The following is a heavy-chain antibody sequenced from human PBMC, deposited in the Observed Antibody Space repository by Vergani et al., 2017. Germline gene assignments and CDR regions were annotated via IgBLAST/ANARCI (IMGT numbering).Heavy chain of an antibody. V-gene: IGHV1-2*02. CDR1: GGTFSSYA. D-gene: IGHD3-3*01. J-gene: IGHJ4*02. Sequence: QVQLVQSGAEVKKPGSSVKVSCKASGGTFSSYAISWVRQAPGPGLEWMGWINPNSGGTNYAQKFQGRVTMTRDTSISTAYMELSRLRSDDTAVYYCARSRSGYYHFDYWGQGTLVTVSS. CDR2: INPNSGGT. CDR3: ARSRSGYYHFDY.